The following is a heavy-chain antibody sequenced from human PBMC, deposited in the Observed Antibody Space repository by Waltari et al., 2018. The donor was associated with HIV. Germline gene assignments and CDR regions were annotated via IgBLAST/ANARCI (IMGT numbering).Heavy chain of an antibody. D-gene: IGHD6-13*01. V-gene: IGHV3-74*01. J-gene: IGHJ4*02. CDR3: VRVGGSWSPFGY. CDR2: INPDGSST. Sequence: EVQLVESGGGLVQPGGSLRLSCAASGFPFSSYWMHRVRQAPGKGLVCVSRINPDGSSTDYADSVKGRFTISRDNAKNTLYRQMSSRRVEDTGVYYGVRVGGSWSPFGYWGQGTLVTVSS. CDR1: GFPFSSYW.